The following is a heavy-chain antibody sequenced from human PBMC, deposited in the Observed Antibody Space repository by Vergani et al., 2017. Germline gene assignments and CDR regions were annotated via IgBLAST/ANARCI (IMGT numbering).Heavy chain of an antibody. D-gene: IGHD6-19*01. Sequence: QVQLVQSGAEVKKPGASVKVSCKASGYTFTGYYMHWVRQAPGQGLEWMGWINPNSGGPNSAQKFQGRVTMTRDTSISTAYMELSRLRSDDTAVYYCARVGSRVAGAFDYWGQGTLVTVAS. CDR1: GYTFTGYY. V-gene: IGHV1-2*02. J-gene: IGHJ4*02. CDR3: ARVGSRVAGAFDY. CDR2: INPNSGGP.